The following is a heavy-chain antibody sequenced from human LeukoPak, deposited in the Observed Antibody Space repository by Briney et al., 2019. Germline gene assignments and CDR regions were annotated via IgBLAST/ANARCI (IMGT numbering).Heavy chain of an antibody. CDR3: APTRSYGDYGLDY. D-gene: IGHD4-17*01. CDR2: IIPIFGTA. Sequence: SVKVSCKASGGTFSSYAISWVRQAPGQGLEWMGGIIPIFGTANYAQKFQGRVTITADESTSTAYMELSSLRSEDTAVYYCAPTRSYGDYGLDYWGQGTLVTVSS. J-gene: IGHJ4*02. V-gene: IGHV1-69*13. CDR1: GGTFSSYA.